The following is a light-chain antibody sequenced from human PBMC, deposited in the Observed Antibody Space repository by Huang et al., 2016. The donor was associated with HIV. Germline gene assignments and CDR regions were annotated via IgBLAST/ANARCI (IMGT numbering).Light chain of an antibody. CDR1: QDISSY. CDR3: LQLNTYPGT. Sequence: IQLTQSPSSLSASVGDRVTITCRASQDISSYLAWYQQNPGKAPKLLIFAASTLESGVPSRVGGSGSGTDFTFTINNLQPEDFATYYCLQLNTYPGTFGPGTNVDV. CDR2: AAS. J-gene: IGKJ3*01. V-gene: IGKV1-9*01.